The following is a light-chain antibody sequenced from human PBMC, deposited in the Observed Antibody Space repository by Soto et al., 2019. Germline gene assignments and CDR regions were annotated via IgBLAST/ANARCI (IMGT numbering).Light chain of an antibody. CDR1: KLGDRF. Sequence: ELTQSPSVSVSPGQTASITCSGDKLGDRFAYWYQQKPGQSPVVVIYEDRKRPSGIPERFSGSNSGNTATLTISGTQATDEADYYCQAWDSSSVVFGGGTKLTVL. V-gene: IGLV3-1*01. CDR3: QAWDSSSVV. J-gene: IGLJ2*01. CDR2: EDR.